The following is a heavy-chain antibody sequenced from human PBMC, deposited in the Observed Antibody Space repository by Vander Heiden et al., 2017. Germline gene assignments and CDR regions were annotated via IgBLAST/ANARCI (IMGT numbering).Heavy chain of an antibody. CDR2: IKDKTNGESV. CDR3: ATEGIIYQRWWYYGMDV. CDR1: GLTFRDAW. D-gene: IGHD2-15*01. J-gene: IGHJ6*02. Sequence: EVQLVESGGGVVKPGGSLRVSCAASGLTFRDAWLSWVRQAPGKGLEWVGRIKDKTNGESVDYAAPVKGRFTISRDDSKNTLYLQMNSLKTDDTAVYYCATEGIIYQRWWYYGMDVWGQGTTVTVSS. V-gene: IGHV3-15*01.